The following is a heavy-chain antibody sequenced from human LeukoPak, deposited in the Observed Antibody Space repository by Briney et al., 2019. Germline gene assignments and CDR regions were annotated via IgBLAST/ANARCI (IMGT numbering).Heavy chain of an antibody. Sequence: SETLSLTCAVYAGSFSGYYWSWIRQPPGKGLEWIGEINHSGSTNYNPSLKSRVTISVDTSKNQFSLKLSSVTAADTAVYYCASSPPYWGQGTLVTVSS. V-gene: IGHV4-34*01. CDR2: INHSGST. CDR1: AGSFSGYY. J-gene: IGHJ4*02. CDR3: ASSPPY.